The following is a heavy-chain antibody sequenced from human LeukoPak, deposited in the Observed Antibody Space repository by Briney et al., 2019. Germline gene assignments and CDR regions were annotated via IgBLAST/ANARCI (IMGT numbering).Heavy chain of an antibody. CDR1: GFTFSSYS. V-gene: IGHV3-21*01. J-gene: IGHJ3*02. CDR3: ARARGSTVVTPWHAFDI. Sequence: GGSLSLSCAAYGFTFSSYSMNWVRQPPGKGLEWVSSISSSGSYIYYADSVKGRFTTSRDNAKNSLYLQMNSLRAEDTAVYYCARARGSTVVTPWHAFDIWGQGTMVTVSS. D-gene: IGHD4-23*01. CDR2: ISSSGSYI.